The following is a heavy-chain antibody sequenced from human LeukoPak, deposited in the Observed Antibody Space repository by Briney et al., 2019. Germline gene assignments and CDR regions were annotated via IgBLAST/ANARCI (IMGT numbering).Heavy chain of an antibody. CDR1: GGSISSYY. D-gene: IGHD6-19*01. J-gene: IGHJ4*02. CDR2: IYYSGST. V-gene: IGHV4-59*01. CDR3: ARLYSSIDY. Sequence: PSETLSLTCTVSGGSISSYYWSWIRQPPGKGLEWIGYIYYSGSTSYNPSLKSRVTISVDTSKNQFSLKLSSVTAADTAVYYCARLYSSIDYWGQGTLVTVSS.